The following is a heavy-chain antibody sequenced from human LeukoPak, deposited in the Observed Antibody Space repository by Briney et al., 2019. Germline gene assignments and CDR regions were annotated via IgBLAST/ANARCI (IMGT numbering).Heavy chain of an antibody. V-gene: IGHV4-4*07. J-gene: IGHJ4*02. Sequence: PSETLCLTCTVSGGSISSYYWSWIRQPAGKGLEWIGRIYTSGSTNYNPSLKSRVTMSVDTSKNQFSLKLSSVTAADTAVYYCRVAGRGALGYYFDYWGQGTLVTVSS. D-gene: IGHD6-19*01. CDR1: GGSISSYY. CDR3: RVAGRGALGYYFDY. CDR2: IYTSGST.